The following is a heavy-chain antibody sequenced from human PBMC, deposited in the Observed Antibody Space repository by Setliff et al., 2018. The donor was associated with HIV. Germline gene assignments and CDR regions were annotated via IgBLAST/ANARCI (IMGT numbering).Heavy chain of an antibody. CDR3: ARRESYYDILTGPAFDAFDI. V-gene: IGHV4-61*09. D-gene: IGHD3-9*01. J-gene: IGHJ3*02. CDR2: IHTSGDT. Sequence: SETLSLTCSVSGGSISSRSYYWSWIRQPAGKGLEWIGHIHTSGDTDYSPPLNSRVTISIDTSKKQFSLKLSSVTAADTAMYYCARRESYYDILTGPAFDAFDIWGQGTMVTVSS. CDR1: GGSISSRSYY.